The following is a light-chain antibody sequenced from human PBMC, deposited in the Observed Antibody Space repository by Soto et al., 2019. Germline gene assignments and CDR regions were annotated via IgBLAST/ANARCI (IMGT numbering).Light chain of an antibody. CDR1: QSVSSN. V-gene: IGKV3-15*01. CDR3: QQYNHWPRT. CDR2: GAS. Sequence: EIVLTQSPATLSLSPGERATLSCRASQSVSSNLAWYQQKPGQAPRLLIYGASTRATDIPARFSGSGSGTEFTLTISSLQSEDSGVYYCQQYNHWPRTFGQGTKVGIK. J-gene: IGKJ1*01.